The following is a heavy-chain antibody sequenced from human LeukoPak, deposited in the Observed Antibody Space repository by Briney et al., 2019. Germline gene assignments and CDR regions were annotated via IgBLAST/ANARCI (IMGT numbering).Heavy chain of an antibody. CDR1: GFTFSSYS. Sequence: GGSLRLSCAASGFTFSSYSMNWVRQAPGKGLEWVSSISSSSSYIYYADSVKGRFTISRDNAKNSLYLQMNSLRAEDTAVYYCARDQRSGYVVVIDYWGQGTLVTVSS. J-gene: IGHJ4*02. D-gene: IGHD5-12*01. CDR2: ISSSSSYI. CDR3: ARDQRSGYVVVIDY. V-gene: IGHV3-21*01.